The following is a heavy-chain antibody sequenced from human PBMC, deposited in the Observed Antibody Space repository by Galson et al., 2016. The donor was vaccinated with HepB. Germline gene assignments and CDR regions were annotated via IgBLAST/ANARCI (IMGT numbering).Heavy chain of an antibody. Sequence: ETLSLTCTVSGGSISSRTYYWGWIRQPPGKGLEWIGSIYYNGRTDYNPSLNNRVTTSVDRSKNQFSLSLSFVTAADTAVYYRAISDHNGDFYHWGQGTLATVSS. V-gene: IGHV4-39*01. D-gene: IGHD4-17*01. CDR3: AISDHNGDFYH. J-gene: IGHJ5*02. CDR2: IYYNGRT. CDR1: GGSISSRTYY.